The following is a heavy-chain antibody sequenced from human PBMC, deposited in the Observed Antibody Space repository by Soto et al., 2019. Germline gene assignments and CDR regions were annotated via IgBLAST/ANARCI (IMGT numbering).Heavy chain of an antibody. V-gene: IGHV1-69*13. Sequence: SVKVSCKASGGTFSSYAISWVRQAPGQGLEWMGGIIPIFGTANYAQKFQGRVAITADESTSTAYMELSSLGSEDTAVHYCAREIHTMVRGPYGMDVWGQGTTVTVSS. CDR2: IIPIFGTA. D-gene: IGHD3-10*01. J-gene: IGHJ6*02. CDR1: GGTFSSYA. CDR3: AREIHTMVRGPYGMDV.